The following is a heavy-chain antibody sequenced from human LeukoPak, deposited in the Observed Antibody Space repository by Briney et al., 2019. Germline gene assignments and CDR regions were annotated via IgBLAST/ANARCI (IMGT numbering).Heavy chain of an antibody. CDR1: GYSISSGYY. CDR3: ARGRYSYGYRSFDY. J-gene: IGHJ4*02. V-gene: IGHV4-38-2*02. CDR2: INHSGST. D-gene: IGHD5-18*01. Sequence: SETLSLTCTVSGYSISSGYYWGWIRQPPGKGLEWIGEINHSGSTNYNPSLKSRVTISVDTSKNQFSLKLSSVTAADTAVYYCARGRYSYGYRSFDYWGQGTLVTVSS.